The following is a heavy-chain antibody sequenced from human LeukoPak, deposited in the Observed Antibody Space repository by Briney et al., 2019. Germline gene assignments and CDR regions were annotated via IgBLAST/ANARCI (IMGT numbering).Heavy chain of an antibody. J-gene: IGHJ3*02. V-gene: IGHV1-2*02. CDR2: INPNSGGT. D-gene: IGHD3-10*01. Sequence: ASVKVSCEASGYTFTGYYMHWVRQAPGQGLEWMGWINPNSGGTNYAQKFQGRVTMTRDTSISTAYMELSRLRSDDTAVYYCARDAGSGSQLADAFDIWGQGTMVTVSS. CDR1: GYTFTGYY. CDR3: ARDAGSGSQLADAFDI.